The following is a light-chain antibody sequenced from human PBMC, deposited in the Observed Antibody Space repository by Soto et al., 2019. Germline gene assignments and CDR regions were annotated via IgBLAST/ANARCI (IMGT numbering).Light chain of an antibody. Sequence: AIRMTQSPSSLSASTGDRVTITCRASQGISSYLAWYQQKPGKAPKLLIYAASTLQSGVPSRFSGSGSGTDFTLTISCLQSEAFSTYYCPHYYSYPYTFGHATKLDIK. CDR3: PHYYSYPYT. J-gene: IGKJ2*01. V-gene: IGKV1-8*01. CDR2: AAS. CDR1: QGISSY.